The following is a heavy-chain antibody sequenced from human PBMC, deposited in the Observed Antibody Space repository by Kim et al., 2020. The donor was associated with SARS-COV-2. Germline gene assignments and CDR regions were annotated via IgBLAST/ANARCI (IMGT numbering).Heavy chain of an antibody. CDR1: GFTFSNAW. J-gene: IGHJ4*02. CDR3: TTDPKIDYGDYNGFDY. CDR2: IKSKTDGGTT. V-gene: IGHV3-15*01. Sequence: GGSLRLSCAASGFTFSNAWMSWVRQAPGKGLEWVGRIKSKTDGGTTDYAAPVKGRFTISRDDSKNTLYLQMNSLKTEGTAVYYCTTDPKIDYGDYNGFDYWGQGTLVTVSP. D-gene: IGHD4-17*01.